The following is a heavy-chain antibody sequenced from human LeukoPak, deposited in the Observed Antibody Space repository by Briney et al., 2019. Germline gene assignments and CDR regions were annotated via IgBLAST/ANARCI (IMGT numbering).Heavy chain of an antibody. J-gene: IGHJ4*02. CDR1: GFTFSSYS. Sequence: GGSLRLSCADSGFTFSSYSMNWVRQAPGKGLEWVSSISSSSSYIYYADSVNGRFTISRDNAKNSLYLQMNSLRAEDTAVYYCARTIQLWLGVDYWGQGTLVTVSS. V-gene: IGHV3-21*01. CDR2: ISSSSSYI. CDR3: ARTIQLWLGVDY. D-gene: IGHD5-18*01.